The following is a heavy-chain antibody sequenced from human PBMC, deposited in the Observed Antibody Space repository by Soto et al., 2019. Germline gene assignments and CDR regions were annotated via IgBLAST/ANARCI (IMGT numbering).Heavy chain of an antibody. CDR1: GYSFTSYW. J-gene: IGHJ6*02. V-gene: IGHV5-51*01. Sequence: PGESLKISCKGSGYSFTSYWIGWVRQMPGKGLEWMGMIYPGDSDTRYSPSFQGQLTISADKSISTASLQWSSLKASETAMYYCARNSACSSTTCYNNYYYGMDVWGQGSTVTVSS. CDR3: ARNSACSSTTCYNNYYYGMDV. CDR2: IYPGDSDT. D-gene: IGHD2-2*02.